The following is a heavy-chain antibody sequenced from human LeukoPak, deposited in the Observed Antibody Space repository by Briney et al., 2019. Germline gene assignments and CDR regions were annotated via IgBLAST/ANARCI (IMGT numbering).Heavy chain of an antibody. CDR3: ARFYDSSGYYSYFEY. D-gene: IGHD3-22*01. V-gene: IGHV5-51*01. Sequence: GESRNSPSKDSGYTFTSYCSGWVRQMPGKGLEWMGIIYPGDSDARYSPSFQGQVTISADKSISTAYLQWSSLKASDTAMYYCARFYDSSGYYSYFEYWGRGKRVPVSS. J-gene: IGHJ4*02. CDR1: GYTFTSYC. CDR2: IYPGDSDA.